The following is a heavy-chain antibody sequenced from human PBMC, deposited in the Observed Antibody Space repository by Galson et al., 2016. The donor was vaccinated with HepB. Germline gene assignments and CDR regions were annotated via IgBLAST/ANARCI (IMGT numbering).Heavy chain of an antibody. J-gene: IGHJ5*02. CDR3: ASQGSGSSNWFGP. Sequence: ETLSLTCAVSGGSVSSSNWWSWVRQAPGKGLEWIGEIYHSGTTNYNPSLKSRVTISVDKSKNQFSLKLTSVTAADTAVYYCASQGSGSSNWFGPWGRGTLVTVSS. CDR2: IYHSGTT. V-gene: IGHV4-4*02. CDR1: GGSVSSSNW. D-gene: IGHD6-19*01.